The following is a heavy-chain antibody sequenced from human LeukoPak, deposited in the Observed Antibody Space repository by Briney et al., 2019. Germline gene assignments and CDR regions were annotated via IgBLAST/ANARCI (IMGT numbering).Heavy chain of an antibody. Sequence: GGSLRLSCAASGFTLSSYAMSWVRQAPGKGLEWVSAISGSGGSTYYADSVKGRFTISRDNSKNTLYLQMNSLRAEDSAIYFCANDDKRRDAFDIWGQGTMVTVSS. D-gene: IGHD6-25*01. V-gene: IGHV3-23*01. CDR3: ANDDKRRDAFDI. CDR2: ISGSGGST. CDR1: GFTLSSYA. J-gene: IGHJ3*02.